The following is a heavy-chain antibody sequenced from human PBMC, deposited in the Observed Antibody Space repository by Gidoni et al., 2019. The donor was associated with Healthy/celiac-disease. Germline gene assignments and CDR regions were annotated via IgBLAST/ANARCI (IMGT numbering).Heavy chain of an antibody. CDR1: GFTFSGSA. D-gene: IGHD3-3*01. CDR2: IRSKANSYAT. V-gene: IGHV3-73*02. J-gene: IGHJ5*02. CDR3: TRPAYYDFWSGTDNWFDP. Sequence: EVQLVESGGGLVQPGGSLQLSCAASGFTFSGSAIHWVRQASGKGLEWVGRIRSKANSYATAYAASVKGRFTISRDDSKNTAYLQMNSLKTEDTAVYYCTRPAYYDFWSGTDNWFDPWGQGTLVTVSS.